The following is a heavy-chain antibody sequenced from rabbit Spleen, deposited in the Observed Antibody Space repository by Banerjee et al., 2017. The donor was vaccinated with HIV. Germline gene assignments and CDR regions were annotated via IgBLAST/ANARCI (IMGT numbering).Heavy chain of an antibody. V-gene: IGHV1S45*01. J-gene: IGHJ6*01. CDR2: IYAGSTGAT. CDR1: GFSFSDYYY. CDR3: ARDVGTSFSTYGMDL. Sequence: EQLEESGGGLVKPGGTLTLTCTASGFSFSDYYYMCWVRQAPGKGLEWVACIYAGSTGATYYASWAKGRFTISKTSSTTVTLQMTSLTAADTATYFCARDVGTSFSTYGMDLWGQGTLVTVS. D-gene: IGHD8-1*01.